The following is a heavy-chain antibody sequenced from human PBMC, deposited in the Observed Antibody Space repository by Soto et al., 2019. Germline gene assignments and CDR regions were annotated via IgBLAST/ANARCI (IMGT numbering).Heavy chain of an antibody. CDR2: VSVPSGDT. V-gene: IGHV1-18*01. CDR3: ARTCRSGGSCYLEY. D-gene: IGHD2-15*01. J-gene: IGHJ4*02. CDR1: GYSCSSFC. Sequence: GASVKVSCKASGYSCSSFCISWVRQAPGQGLEWVGWVSVPSGDTSSAQNFQGRVTVTTDTSTSTAYMEVGSLRSDDTAVYYCARTCRSGGSCYLEYWGEGTLVTVSS.